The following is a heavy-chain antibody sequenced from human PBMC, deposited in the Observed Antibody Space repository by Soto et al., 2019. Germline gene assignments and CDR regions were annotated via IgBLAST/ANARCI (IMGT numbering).Heavy chain of an antibody. CDR3: ARWVAGCDF. Sequence: GASVKVSCKASAYTFTSYYIHWVRQAPGQRLEWMGWINTDNGNTRSSQKFQGRVTITRDTSASTAYMELSSLRSEDTAVYYCARWVAGCDFWGQGTLVTVSS. V-gene: IGHV1-3*04. J-gene: IGHJ4*02. CDR1: AYTFTSYY. D-gene: IGHD6-19*01. CDR2: INTDNGNT.